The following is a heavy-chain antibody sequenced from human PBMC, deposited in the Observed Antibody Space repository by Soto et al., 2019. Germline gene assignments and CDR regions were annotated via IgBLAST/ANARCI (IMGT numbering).Heavy chain of an antibody. Sequence: GASVKVSCKASGYTFTSYGISGVRQAPGQGLEWMGWISAYNGNTNYAQKRQGRVTMTTDTSTSTAYMELRSLRSDDTAVYYCARGYSSPQGWFDYYYSYGMDVWGQGTTVTVSS. D-gene: IGHD6-13*01. CDR1: GYTFTSYG. V-gene: IGHV1-18*04. J-gene: IGHJ6*02. CDR2: ISAYNGNT. CDR3: ARGYSSPQGWFDYYYSYGMDV.